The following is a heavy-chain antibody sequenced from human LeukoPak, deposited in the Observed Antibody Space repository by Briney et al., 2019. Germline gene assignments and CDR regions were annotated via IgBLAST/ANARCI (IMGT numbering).Heavy chain of an antibody. V-gene: IGHV3-30-3*01. CDR1: GFTFSSYS. CDR3: ARNIRYFDLDV. J-gene: IGHJ6*02. CDR2: ILHDGSNK. D-gene: IGHD3-9*01. Sequence: PGFSLRLSCAASGFTFSSYSMHWVRQAPGKGLEWVAVILHDGSNKYYADSVKGRFTISRDNSKNTLYLQMNSLRAEDTAVFFCARNIRYFDLDVWGQGTTVTVSS.